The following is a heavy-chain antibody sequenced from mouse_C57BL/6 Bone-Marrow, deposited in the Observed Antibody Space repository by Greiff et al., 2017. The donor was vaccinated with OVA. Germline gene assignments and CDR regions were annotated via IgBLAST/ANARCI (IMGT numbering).Heavy chain of an antibody. Sequence: EVQVVESGGDLVKPGGSLKLSCAASGFTFSSYGMSWVRQTPDKRLEWVATISSGGSYTYYPDSVKGRFTISRDNAKNTLYLQMSSLKSEDTAMYYCARRSSGSAWFAYWGQGTLVTVSA. CDR1: GFTFSSYG. D-gene: IGHD3-2*02. J-gene: IGHJ3*01. CDR2: ISSGGSYT. CDR3: ARRSSGSAWFAY. V-gene: IGHV5-6*01.